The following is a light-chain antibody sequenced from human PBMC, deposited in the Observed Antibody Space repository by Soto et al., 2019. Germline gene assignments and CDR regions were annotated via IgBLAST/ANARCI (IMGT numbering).Light chain of an antibody. CDR1: SSNIGSNT. Sequence: QSVVTQPPSASGTPGQRVTISCSGSSSNIGSNTVNWYQQLPGTAPKLLIYSNNQRPSGVPDRFSGSKSGTSASLAISGLQSDDEADYYCAAWDDSLNGVVFGGWTKLTVL. CDR2: SNN. V-gene: IGLV1-44*01. J-gene: IGLJ2*01. CDR3: AAWDDSLNGVV.